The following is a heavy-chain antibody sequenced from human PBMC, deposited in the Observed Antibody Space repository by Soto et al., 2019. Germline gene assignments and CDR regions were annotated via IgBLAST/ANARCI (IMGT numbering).Heavy chain of an antibody. CDR3: ARGNYYSMDV. CDR1: GFTFSNYW. V-gene: IGHV3-74*01. CDR2: INSDGSTT. Sequence: EVHLVESGGGLVQPGGSLRLSCAATGFTFSNYWMHWVRQAPGKGLVWVSRINSDGSTTNYADSVKGRFTISRDNAKNTLYLQMNSLRAEDTAVYYCARGNYYSMDVWGQGTTVTVSS. J-gene: IGHJ6*02.